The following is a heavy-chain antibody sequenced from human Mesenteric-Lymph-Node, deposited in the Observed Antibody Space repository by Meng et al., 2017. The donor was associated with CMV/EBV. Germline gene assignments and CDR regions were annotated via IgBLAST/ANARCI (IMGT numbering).Heavy chain of an antibody. CDR2: ISYDGSNK. CDR1: GFTFSSYA. V-gene: IGHV3-30-3*01. Sequence: LSLTCAASGFTFSSYAMHWVRQAPGKGLEWVSVISYDGSNKYYADSVKGRFTISRDNSKNTLYLQMDSLRVEDTAMYYCARIGGTTSDYWGQGTLVTVSS. J-gene: IGHJ4*02. CDR3: ARIGGTTSDY. D-gene: IGHD1-1*01.